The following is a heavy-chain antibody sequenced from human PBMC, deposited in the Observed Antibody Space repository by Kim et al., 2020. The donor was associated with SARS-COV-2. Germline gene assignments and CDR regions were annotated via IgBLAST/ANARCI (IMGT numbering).Heavy chain of an antibody. Sequence: SETLSLTCTVSGGSISSGGYYWSWIRQHPGKGLEWIGYIYYSGSTYYNPSIKSRVTISVDTSKNQFSLKLSSVTAADTAVYYCARGPPRMYNWNRHYYGMDVWGQGTTVTVSS. D-gene: IGHD1-1*01. CDR3: ARGPPRMYNWNRHYYGMDV. CDR2: IYYSGST. J-gene: IGHJ6*02. CDR1: GGSISSGGYY. V-gene: IGHV4-31*03.